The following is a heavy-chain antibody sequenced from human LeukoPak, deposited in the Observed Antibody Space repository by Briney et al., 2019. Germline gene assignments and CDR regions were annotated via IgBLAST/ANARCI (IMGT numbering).Heavy chain of an antibody. CDR3: ARADGGSYSNYSDY. J-gene: IGHJ4*02. CDR2: IIPIFGTA. D-gene: IGHD4-11*01. Sequence: GASVKVSCKASGGTFSSYALSWVRQAPGQGLEWMGGIIPIFGTANYAQKFQGRVTITADKSTSTAYMELSSLRSEDTAVYYCARADGGSYSNYSDYWGQGTLVTVSS. V-gene: IGHV1-69*06. CDR1: GGTFSSYA.